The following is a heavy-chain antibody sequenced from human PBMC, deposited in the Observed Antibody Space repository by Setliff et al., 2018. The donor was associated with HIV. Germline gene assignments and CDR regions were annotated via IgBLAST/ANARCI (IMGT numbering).Heavy chain of an antibody. Sequence: KPSETLSLTCTVSDDPINSFYWSWIRQPPGKGLEWIGYIYTSGSTNYNPSLEGRVTISVDTSKNQFSLTLTSVTAADTAMYYCARDQSDYNVLTGFGDFDYWGHGTLVTVSS. CDR1: DDPINSFY. CDR3: ARDQSDYNVLTGFGDFDY. D-gene: IGHD3-9*01. CDR2: IYTSGST. J-gene: IGHJ4*01. V-gene: IGHV4-4*09.